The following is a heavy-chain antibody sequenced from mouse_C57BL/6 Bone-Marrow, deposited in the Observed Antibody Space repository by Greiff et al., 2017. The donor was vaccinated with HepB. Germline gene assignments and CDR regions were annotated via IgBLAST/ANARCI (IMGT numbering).Heavy chain of an antibody. Sequence: QVQLQQSGAELVRPGASVKLSCKASGYTFTDYYINWVKQRPGQGLEWIARIYPGSGNTYYNEKFKGKATLTAEKSSSTAYMQLSSLTSEDSAVYFCARSSTMVTTTAMDYWGQGTSVTVSS. J-gene: IGHJ4*01. V-gene: IGHV1-76*01. CDR3: ARSSTMVTTTAMDY. CDR2: IYPGSGNT. D-gene: IGHD2-2*01. CDR1: GYTFTDYY.